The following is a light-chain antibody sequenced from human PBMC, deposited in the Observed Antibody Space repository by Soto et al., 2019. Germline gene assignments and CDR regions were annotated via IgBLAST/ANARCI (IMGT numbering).Light chain of an antibody. V-gene: IGKV1-8*01. CDR1: QGISSY. CDR3: QQYYSYPYT. Sequence: AIRMTQSPSSFSASTGDRVTITCRASQGISSYLAWYQQKPGKAPKLLIYAASTLQSGVPSRFSGSGSGTDLTLTISCLQSEDFATYYCQQYYSYPYTFGQGTKVEIK. CDR2: AAS. J-gene: IGKJ2*01.